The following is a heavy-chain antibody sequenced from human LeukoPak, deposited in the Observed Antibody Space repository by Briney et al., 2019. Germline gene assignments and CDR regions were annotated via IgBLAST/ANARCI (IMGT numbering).Heavy chain of an antibody. V-gene: IGHV4-39*07. D-gene: IGHD1-26*01. CDR2: IYYSGST. J-gene: IGHJ5*02. CDR1: GGSISSSSYY. Sequence: SETLSLTCTVSGGSISSSSYYWGWIRQPPGKGLEWIGSIYYSGSTYYNPSLKSRVTISVDTSKNQFSLKLSSVTAAGTAVYYCARVVGASFFWFDPWGQGTLVTVSS. CDR3: ARVVGASFFWFDP.